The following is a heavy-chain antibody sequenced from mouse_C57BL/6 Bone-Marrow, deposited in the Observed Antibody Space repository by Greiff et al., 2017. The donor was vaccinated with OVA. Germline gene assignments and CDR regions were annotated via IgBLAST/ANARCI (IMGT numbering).Heavy chain of an antibody. CDR1: GYSFTGYF. J-gene: IGHJ4*01. V-gene: IGHV1-37*01. D-gene: IGHD1-1*01. CDR2: INPYNGDT. Sequence: EVKLVESGPELVKPGASVKISCKASGYSFTGYFMNWVKQSHGKSLEWIGRINPYNGDTFYNQKFKGKATLTVDKSSSTAHMELLSLTSEDFAVYYCARGPPIYYYGSSYGNAMDYWGQGTSVTVSS. CDR3: ARGPPIYYYGSSYGNAMDY.